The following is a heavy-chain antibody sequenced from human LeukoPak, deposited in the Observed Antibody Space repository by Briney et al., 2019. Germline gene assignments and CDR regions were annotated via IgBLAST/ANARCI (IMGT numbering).Heavy chain of an antibody. CDR1: GFSCSNYG. CDR2: ISYDGKSQ. CDR3: AKDLYGGGWYNYFDP. J-gene: IGHJ5*02. Sequence: PSGGSLRLSCAASGFSCSNYGMHWVRQAPGKGLEWVAMISYDGKSQHYGDSVKGRFTISRDNSKNTVYLQMNSLRPEDSAMYYCAKDLYGGGWYNYFDPWGQGTRVTVSS. D-gene: IGHD6-19*01. V-gene: IGHV3-30*18.